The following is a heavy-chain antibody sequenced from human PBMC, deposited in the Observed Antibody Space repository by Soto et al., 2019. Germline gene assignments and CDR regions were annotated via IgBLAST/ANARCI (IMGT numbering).Heavy chain of an antibody. CDR1: GGSISSGGYS. V-gene: IGHV4-30-2*01. Sequence: QLQLQESGSGLVKPSQTLSLTCAVSGGSISSGGYSWSWIRQPPGKGLEWIGYIYHSGSTYYNPSIKSRVTISVDRYKNKFSLKQSSVTDAGTAVYYCARWKEYGDYDYWGQGTLVTVSS. D-gene: IGHD4-17*01. CDR3: ARWKEYGDYDY. CDR2: IYHSGST. J-gene: IGHJ4*02.